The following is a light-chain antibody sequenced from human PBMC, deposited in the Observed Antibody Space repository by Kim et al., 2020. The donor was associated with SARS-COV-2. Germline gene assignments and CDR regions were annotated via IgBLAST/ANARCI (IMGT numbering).Light chain of an antibody. CDR2: CAS. CDR1: QRVNTNS. CDR3: QQYGNARPCT. V-gene: IGKV3-20*01. Sequence: PGESATLACRASQRVNTNSLGGYQQKPGQAPRLLIYCASKRATDIPDRFSGSRSGTDFTLTISKLEPEDYAVYYCQQYGNARPCTFGQGTKVDIK. J-gene: IGKJ1*01.